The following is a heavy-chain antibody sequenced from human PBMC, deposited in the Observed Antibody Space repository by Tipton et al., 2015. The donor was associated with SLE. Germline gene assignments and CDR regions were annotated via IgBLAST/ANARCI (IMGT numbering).Heavy chain of an antibody. CDR1: GFTFSSYG. V-gene: IGHV3-30*02. D-gene: IGHD5-12*01. CDR3: AKDPRYSGYGWYGMDV. CDR2: IRYDGSNK. J-gene: IGHJ6*02. Sequence: SLRLSCAASGFTFSSYGMHWVRQAPGKGLEWVAFIRYDGSNKYYGDSVKGRFTISRDNSKNTLYLQMNSLRAEDTAVYYCAKDPRYSGYGWYGMDVWGQGTTVTVSS.